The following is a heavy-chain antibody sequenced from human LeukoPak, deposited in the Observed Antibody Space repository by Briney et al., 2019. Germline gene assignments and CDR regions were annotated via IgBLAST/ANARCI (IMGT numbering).Heavy chain of an antibody. CDR3: ARWITMVRGVTNDAFDI. V-gene: IGHV1-8*01. CDR2: MNPNSGNT. Sequence: ASVKVSCKASGYTFTRYDINWVRQATGQGLEWMGWMNPNSGNTGYAQKFQGRVTMTRNTSISTAYMELSSLRSEDTAVYYCARWITMVRGVTNDAFDIWGQGTMVTVSS. D-gene: IGHD3-10*01. CDR1: GYTFTRYD. J-gene: IGHJ3*02.